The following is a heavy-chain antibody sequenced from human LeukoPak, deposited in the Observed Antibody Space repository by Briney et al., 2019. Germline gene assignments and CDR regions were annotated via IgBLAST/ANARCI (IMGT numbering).Heavy chain of an antibody. CDR3: VKVGGGMVRGTSPPGVS. V-gene: IGHV3-64D*09. Sequence: PGGSLRLSCSASGFTFSSSAMHWVRQAPGKGPEYVSAISSDGGSRYYADSVKGRFTISRDNSKYTLYLQMSSLRAEDTAVYYCVKVGGGMVRGTSPPGVSWGQGTLVTVSS. CDR1: GFTFSSSA. CDR2: ISSDGGSR. D-gene: IGHD3-10*01. J-gene: IGHJ5*02.